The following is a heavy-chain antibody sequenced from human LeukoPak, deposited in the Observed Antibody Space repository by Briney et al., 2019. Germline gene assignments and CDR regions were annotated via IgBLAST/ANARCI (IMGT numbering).Heavy chain of an antibody. CDR1: GFTFTSYW. J-gene: IGHJ4*02. CDR3: ARGGTSWFD. CDR2: IKQDGSEK. D-gene: IGHD3-16*01. Sequence: GGSLRLSCAAPGFTFTSYWMSWVRQAPGKGLEWVANIKQDGSEKYYVDSVKGRFTISRDNAKNSLYLQMNSLRAEDTAVYYCARGGTSWFDWGQGTLVTVSS. V-gene: IGHV3-7*01.